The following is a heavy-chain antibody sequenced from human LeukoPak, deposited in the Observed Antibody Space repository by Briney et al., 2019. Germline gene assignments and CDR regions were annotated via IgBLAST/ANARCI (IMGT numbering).Heavy chain of an antibody. J-gene: IGHJ5*02. CDR3: ARDGRVVRGVNHWFDP. Sequence: SQTLSLTCTVSCGSISSGGYYWSWIRQHPGKGLEWIGYIYYSGSTYYNPSLKSRVTISVDTSKNQFSLKLSSVTAADTAVYYCARDGRVVRGVNHWFDPWGQGTLVT. V-gene: IGHV4-31*03. CDR1: CGSISSGGYY. D-gene: IGHD3-10*01. CDR2: IYYSGST.